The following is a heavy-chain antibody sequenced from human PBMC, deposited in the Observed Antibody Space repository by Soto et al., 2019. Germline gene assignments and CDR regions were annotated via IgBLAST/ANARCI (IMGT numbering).Heavy chain of an antibody. CDR2: INPNSGGT. J-gene: IGHJ6*02. V-gene: IGHV1-2*02. CDR3: ARSLTEGYCTITGCYTRPLYGTDV. D-gene: IGHD2-2*02. Sequence: ASVKVSCKASGYTFSGYYIHWLRQAPGQGLEWMGWINPNSGGTNYAQKFQGRVTVTRDTPTSTAYMELSRLTSDDTTVYYCARSLTEGYCTITGCYTRPLYGTDVCGQGTTVTVSS. CDR1: GYTFSGYY.